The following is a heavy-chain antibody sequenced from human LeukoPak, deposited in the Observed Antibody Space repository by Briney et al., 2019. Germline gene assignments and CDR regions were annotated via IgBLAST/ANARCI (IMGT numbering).Heavy chain of an antibody. J-gene: IGHJ4*02. Sequence: SETLSLTCTVSGGSISNYFWSWIRQPPGKGLECIGFITYSGSTDHNPSLKSRVTISVHASKNQFSLKLTSVTAADTAVYYCVRHTTSGWYQVVYWGQGTLVTVSS. CDR1: GGSISNYF. D-gene: IGHD6-19*01. CDR2: ITYSGST. V-gene: IGHV4-59*01. CDR3: VRHTTSGWYQVVY.